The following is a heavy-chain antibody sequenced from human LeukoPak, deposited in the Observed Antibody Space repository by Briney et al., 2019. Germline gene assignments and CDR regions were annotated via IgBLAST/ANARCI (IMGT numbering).Heavy chain of an antibody. CDR2: IYPGDSDT. J-gene: IGHJ3*02. CDR1: GYSFTNYW. D-gene: IGHD2-2*01. Sequence: GEALKISCKDSGYSFTNYWIGWVRQMPGKGLEWMGIIYPGDSDTRYSPSFQGQVTISVDKSISTAFLQWSSLKASDTAVYYCARHLGWCNNTSGCDDESDAFDIWGQGTMVTVSS. CDR3: ARHLGWCNNTSGCDDESDAFDI. V-gene: IGHV5-51*01.